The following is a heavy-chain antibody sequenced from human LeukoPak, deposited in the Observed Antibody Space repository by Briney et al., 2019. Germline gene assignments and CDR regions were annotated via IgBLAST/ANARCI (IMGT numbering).Heavy chain of an antibody. D-gene: IGHD4-17*01. V-gene: IGHV3-7*01. CDR1: GFSFSSYG. J-gene: IGHJ4*02. CDR3: ARGRATVTHSFDY. Sequence: PGGSLRLSCAASGFSFSSYGMHWVRQAPGKGLEWVSNIKQDGSEKYYVDSVKGRFTISRNNAKNSLYLQMNSLRAEDTAVYYCARGRATVTHSFDYWGQGTLVTVSS. CDR2: IKQDGSEK.